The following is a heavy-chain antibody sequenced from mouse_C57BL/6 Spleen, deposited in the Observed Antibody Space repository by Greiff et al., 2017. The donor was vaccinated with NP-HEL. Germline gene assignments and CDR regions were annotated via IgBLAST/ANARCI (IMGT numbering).Heavy chain of an antibody. CDR2: ISSGGDYI. J-gene: IGHJ3*01. D-gene: IGHD4-1*01. Sequence: EVKLVESGEGLVKPGGSLKLSCAASGFTFSSYAMSWVRQTPEKRLEWVAYISSGGDYIYYADTVKGRFTISRDNARNTLYLQMSSLKSEDTAMYYCTRDTTGTLFAYWGQGTLVTVAA. CDR1: GFTFSSYA. V-gene: IGHV5-9-1*02. CDR3: TRDTTGTLFAY.